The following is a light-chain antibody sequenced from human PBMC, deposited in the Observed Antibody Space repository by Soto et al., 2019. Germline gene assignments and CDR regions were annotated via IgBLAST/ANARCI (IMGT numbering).Light chain of an antibody. CDR2: RND. Sequence: QPVLTQPPSASGTPGQRVTISCSGSCSNIGSNYVYWYRQLPGTAPNVLIYRNDERPSGVPDRFSGSKSGSSASLAISGLRSEDEADYYCSAWDDSLSGPVFGRGTKLTVL. CDR3: SAWDDSLSGPV. V-gene: IGLV1-47*01. CDR1: CSNIGSNY. J-gene: IGLJ3*02.